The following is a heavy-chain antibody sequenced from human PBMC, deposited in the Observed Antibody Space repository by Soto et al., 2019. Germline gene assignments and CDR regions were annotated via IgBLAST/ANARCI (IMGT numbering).Heavy chain of an antibody. D-gene: IGHD2-8*01. CDR2: IIPLPGIA. J-gene: IGHJ3*02. CDR1: GGTFNTHT. CDR3: ARNKGAKSLMVGLDAFDI. V-gene: IGHV1-69*02. Sequence: QVQLVQSGAEVKKPGSSVKVSCKASGGTFNTHTLTWVRQAPGQGLEWMGRIIPLPGIANYAQQFQGRVTITADKPTSKVNMKVSSLRSEDPAVYNGARNKGAKSLMVGLDAFDIGAKGQWSASLQ.